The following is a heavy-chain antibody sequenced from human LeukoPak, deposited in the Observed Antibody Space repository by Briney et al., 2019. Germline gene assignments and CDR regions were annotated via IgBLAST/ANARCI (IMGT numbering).Heavy chain of an antibody. CDR2: INSDGSST. D-gene: IGHD6-19*01. CDR3: ARAGWRQWLVYYYYGMDV. V-gene: IGHV3-74*01. Sequence: HTGGSLRLSCAASGFTFSSYWTHWVRQAPGKGLVWVSRINSDGSSTSYADSVKGRFTISRDNAKNTLYLQMNSLRAEDTAVYYCARAGWRQWLVYYYYGMDVWGKGTTVTVSS. CDR1: GFTFSSYW. J-gene: IGHJ6*04.